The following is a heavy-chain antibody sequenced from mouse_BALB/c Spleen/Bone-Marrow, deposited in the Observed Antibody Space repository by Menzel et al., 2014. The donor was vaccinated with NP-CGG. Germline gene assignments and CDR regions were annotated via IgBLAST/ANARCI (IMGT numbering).Heavy chain of an antibody. CDR3: ARGGSSRAWFAY. CDR2: IWAGGST. D-gene: IGHD1-1*01. CDR1: EFSLTSYG. Sequence: VQLQQSGPGLVAPSQSLSITCTVSEFSLTSYGVHWVRQPPGKGPEWLGVIWAGGSTNYNSALMSRLSISKDNSKSQVFLKMNSLQADDTDMCCCARGGSSRAWFAYWGQGTLVTVSA. J-gene: IGHJ3*01. V-gene: IGHV2-9*02.